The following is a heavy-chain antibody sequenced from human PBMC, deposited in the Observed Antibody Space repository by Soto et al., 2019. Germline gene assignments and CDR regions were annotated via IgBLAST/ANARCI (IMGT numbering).Heavy chain of an antibody. Sequence: QLQLQESGPGLVKPSETLSLTCAVSGGSISGRYHYWGWLRQSPGKGPEWIGSVVYTGFPSYNPSLERRGSGAVDTAKNQFSLKVSGMSTADTAVYYCATSQKGYNWNYFDHWGQGALVTVSS. CDR2: VVYTGFP. V-gene: IGHV4-39*01. J-gene: IGHJ4*02. CDR1: GGSISGRYHY. CDR3: ATSQKGYNWNYFDH. D-gene: IGHD1-20*01.